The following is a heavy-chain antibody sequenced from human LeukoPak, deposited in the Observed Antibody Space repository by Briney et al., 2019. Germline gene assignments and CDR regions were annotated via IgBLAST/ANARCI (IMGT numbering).Heavy chain of an antibody. D-gene: IGHD3-22*01. J-gene: IGHJ4*02. V-gene: IGHV1-69*06. Sequence: SVKVSCKASGGTFSSYTISWVRQAPGQGLEWMGGIIPLFGTPDYAQKFQDRLTITADKSTSTAYMELRSLRSDDTAVYYCARGFPPRRQYDSSGYYSYYFDYWGQGTLVTVSS. CDR3: ARGFPPRRQYDSSGYYSYYFDY. CDR1: GGTFSSYT. CDR2: IIPLFGTP.